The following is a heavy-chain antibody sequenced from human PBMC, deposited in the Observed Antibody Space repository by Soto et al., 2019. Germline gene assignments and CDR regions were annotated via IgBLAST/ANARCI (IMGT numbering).Heavy chain of an antibody. J-gene: IGHJ4*02. Sequence: EVQLVQSGAEVIKPGESLRISCKGSGYTFSSYWIAWVRQMPGKGLEWVGIIYPGDSETRITPSFQGQVSISADKSINTAYLQWSSLWASDTAMYYCARVRGCSDGTCYPFDYWGQGTLVTVSS. CDR1: GYTFSSYW. CDR2: IYPGDSET. D-gene: IGHD2-15*01. V-gene: IGHV5-51*03. CDR3: ARVRGCSDGTCYPFDY.